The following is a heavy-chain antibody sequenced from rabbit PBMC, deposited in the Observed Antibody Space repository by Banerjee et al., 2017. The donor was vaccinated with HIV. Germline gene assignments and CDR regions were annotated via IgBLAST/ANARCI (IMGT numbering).Heavy chain of an antibody. CDR2: IYAGSRDTT. CDR1: GIDFSSSYY. D-gene: IGHD6-1*01. CDR3: ARKVDGAGYGYEL. V-gene: IGHV1S45*01. J-gene: IGHJ4*01. Sequence: QEQLEESGGGLVKPGASLTLTCTASGIDFSSSYYMCWVRQAPGKGLEYIGCIYAGSRDTTYYASWAKGRFTISKTSSTMVTLQMTSLTAADTATYFCARKVDGAGYGYELWGPGTLVTVS.